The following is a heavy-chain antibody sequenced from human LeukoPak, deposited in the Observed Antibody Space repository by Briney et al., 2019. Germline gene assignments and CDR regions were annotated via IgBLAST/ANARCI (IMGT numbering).Heavy chain of an antibody. J-gene: IGHJ5*01. CDR1: GYSFTAFY. CDR3: ARDGDYGTGSYYRGCIDS. V-gene: IGHV1-2*02. Sequence: ASVKLSCKTSGYSFTAFYIHWVRQAPGQGLEWMGWIHPRRGDTNYAQKSQGRVTMTRDTSISTAYLDLTSLRSDDTAVYYCARDGDYGTGSYYRGCIDSWGHG. CDR2: IHPRRGDT. D-gene: IGHD3-10*01.